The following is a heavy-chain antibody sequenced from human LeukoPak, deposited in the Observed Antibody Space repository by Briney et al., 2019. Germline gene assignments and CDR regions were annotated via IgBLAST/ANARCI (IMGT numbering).Heavy chain of an antibody. J-gene: IGHJ4*02. CDR2: IYYSGST. CDR3: ARDRNRGDFDY. CDR1: GGSISSYY. Sequence: SETLSLTCTVSGGSISSYYWSWIRQPPGKGLEWIGYIYYSGSTNYNPSLKSRVTISVDTSKNQFSLKLSSVTAADTAVYYCARDRNRGDFDYWGLGTLVTVSS. V-gene: IGHV4-59*01. D-gene: IGHD3-10*01.